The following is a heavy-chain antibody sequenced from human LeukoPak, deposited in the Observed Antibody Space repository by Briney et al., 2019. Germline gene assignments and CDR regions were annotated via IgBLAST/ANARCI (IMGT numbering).Heavy chain of an antibody. V-gene: IGHV4-39*07. J-gene: IGHJ4*02. CDR3: ARDSPGVPFDY. CDR1: GGSISSSSYY. D-gene: IGHD1-1*01. CDR2: IYYSGST. Sequence: SETLSLTCTVSGGSISSSSYYWGWIRQPPGKGLEWIGSIYYSGSTYYNPSLKSRVTISVDTSKNQFSLKLSSVTAADTAVYYCARDSPGVPFDYWGQGTLVTVSS.